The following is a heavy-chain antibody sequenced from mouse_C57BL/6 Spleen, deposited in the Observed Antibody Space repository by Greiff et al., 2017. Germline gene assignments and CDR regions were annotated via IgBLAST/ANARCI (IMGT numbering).Heavy chain of an antibody. J-gene: IGHJ1*03. CDR2: ISPGDGDP. D-gene: IGHD2-1*01. CDR3: ARSDYGKRYFDV. CDR1: GYAFSSSW. V-gene: IGHV1-82*01. Sequence: VQLQQSGPELVKPGASVKISCKASGYAFSSSWMNWVKQRPGKGLECIGRISPGDGDPNYNGKFKGKATLTADKSSSTAYMQLSSLTSEDSAVYFCARSDYGKRYFDVWGTGTTVTVSS.